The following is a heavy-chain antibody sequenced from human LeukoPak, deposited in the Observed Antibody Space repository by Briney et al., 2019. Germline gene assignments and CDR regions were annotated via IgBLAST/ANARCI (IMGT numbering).Heavy chain of an antibody. CDR1: GYTFTSYG. CDR3: ARVPMIEYSSGWYGL. D-gene: IGHD6-19*01. V-gene: IGHV1-18*01. CDR2: ISAYNGNT. J-gene: IGHJ4*02. Sequence: ASVKVSCKASGYTFTSYGISWVRQAPGQGLEWMGWISAYNGNTNYAQKLQGRVTMTTDTSTSTAYMELRSLRSDDTAVYYCARVPMIEYSSGWYGLWGQGTLVTVSP.